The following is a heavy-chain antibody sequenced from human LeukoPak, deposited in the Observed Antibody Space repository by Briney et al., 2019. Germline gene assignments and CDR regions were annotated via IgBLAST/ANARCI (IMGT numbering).Heavy chain of an antibody. V-gene: IGHV3-23*01. CDR1: GFTFSSYW. CDR3: ARVGRLQYGDYVAFDY. Sequence: GGSLRLSCAASGFTFSSYWMSWVRQAPGKGLEWVSAISGSGGNTYYADSVKGRFTISRDNSKNTLYLQMNSLRAEDAAVYYCARVGRLQYGDYVAFDYWGQGTPVTVSS. J-gene: IGHJ4*02. D-gene: IGHD4-17*01. CDR2: ISGSGGNT.